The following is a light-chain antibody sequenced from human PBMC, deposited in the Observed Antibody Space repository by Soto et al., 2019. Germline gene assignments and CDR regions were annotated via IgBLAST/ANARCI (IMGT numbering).Light chain of an antibody. V-gene: IGLV2-23*01. CDR3: CSYAGSSTYYV. CDR2: EGS. CDR1: SSDVGGYNL. Sequence: QSVLTQPPSASGSPGQSVTISCTGTSSDVGGYNLVSWYQQHPGKAPKLMIYEGSKRPSGVSNRFSGSKSGNTASLTISGLQAEDEADYYCCSYAGSSTYYVFGTGTKVTVL. J-gene: IGLJ1*01.